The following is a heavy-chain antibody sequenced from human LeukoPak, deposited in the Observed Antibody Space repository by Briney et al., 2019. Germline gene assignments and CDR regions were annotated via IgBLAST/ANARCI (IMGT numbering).Heavy chain of an antibody. CDR1: GFTFSSYS. Sequence: PGGSLRLSCAASGFTFSSYSINWVRQAPGKGLEWVSSISSGSSYIYFADSMKGRFTISRDNTQNLVYLQMNSLKAEDTAVYFCARPAAAGDISYYLDFWGQGTLVTVSS. V-gene: IGHV3-21*06. CDR3: ARPAAAGDISYYLDF. J-gene: IGHJ4*02. D-gene: IGHD6-13*01. CDR2: ISSGSSYI.